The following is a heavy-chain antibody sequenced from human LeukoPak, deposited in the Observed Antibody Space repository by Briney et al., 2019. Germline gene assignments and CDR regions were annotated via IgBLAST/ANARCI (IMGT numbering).Heavy chain of an antibody. CDR3: ARVGAADLLYDACDI. Sequence: PSETLSLTCTVSGSSISSYYWSWIRQPPGKGLEWIGYIYYSGSTNYNPSLKSRVTISVDTSKNQFSLKLSSVTAADTAVYYCARVGAADLLYDACDIWGQGTMVTVSS. V-gene: IGHV4-59*01. D-gene: IGHD1-26*01. J-gene: IGHJ3*02. CDR1: GSSISSYY. CDR2: IYYSGST.